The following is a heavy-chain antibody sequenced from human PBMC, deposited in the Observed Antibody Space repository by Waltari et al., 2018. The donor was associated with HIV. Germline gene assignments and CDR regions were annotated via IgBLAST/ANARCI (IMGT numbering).Heavy chain of an antibody. Sequence: EVQVVESGGGLIQSGGSLRLSCVASGFNVSGNYMTWVRQAPGKGLEWVSVIYSGVSRYYADAVKGRFTISRDSAKNTVYLQMNSLRVEDTAKYYCARDRSQYYGMDVWGQGTAVTVSS. D-gene: IGHD4-4*01. V-gene: IGHV3-53*01. J-gene: IGHJ6*02. CDR1: GFNVSGNY. CDR2: IYSGVSR. CDR3: ARDRSQYYGMDV.